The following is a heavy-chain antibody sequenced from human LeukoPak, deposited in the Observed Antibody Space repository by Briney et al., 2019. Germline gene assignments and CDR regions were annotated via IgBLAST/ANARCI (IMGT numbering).Heavy chain of an antibody. D-gene: IGHD2-8*01. CDR2: ISGGGVST. Sequence: PGGSLTLSCSASGFTFSSFPMSWVRQAPGKGLEWVSVISGGGVSTYYADSVKGRFTISRDNSKNTLYLQMNSLRAEDTAVYYCAKWAIYCNNGVCYYFDYWGQGTLVTVSS. V-gene: IGHV3-23*01. CDR1: GFTFSSFP. J-gene: IGHJ4*02. CDR3: AKWAIYCNNGVCYYFDY.